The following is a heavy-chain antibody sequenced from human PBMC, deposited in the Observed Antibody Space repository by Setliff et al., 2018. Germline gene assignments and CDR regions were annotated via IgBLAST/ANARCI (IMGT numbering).Heavy chain of an antibody. CDR2: INTNSGNP. V-gene: IGHV7-4-1*02. CDR3: ARDLGYCSRTSCHGDWFDP. D-gene: IGHD2-2*01. Sequence: ASVKVSCKASGYTITNFALNWVRQAPGQGPEWMGWINTNSGNPTYAQGFTGRFVFSLDTSVSTAYLQISSLKPEDTAVYYCARDLGYCSRTSCHGDWFDPWGHGIPVTVSS. J-gene: IGHJ5*02. CDR1: GYTITNFA.